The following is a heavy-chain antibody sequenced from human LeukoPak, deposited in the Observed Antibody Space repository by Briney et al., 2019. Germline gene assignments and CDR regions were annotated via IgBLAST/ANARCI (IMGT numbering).Heavy chain of an antibody. Sequence: GASVKVSCKASGGTFSSYAISWVRQAPGQRLEWMGGIIPGFGTANYAQKFQGRVTITTDESTSTAYMELSSLRSEDTAVYYCAREAQFFLGFDPWGQGTLVTVSS. V-gene: IGHV1-69*05. J-gene: IGHJ5*02. CDR3: AREAQFFLGFDP. CDR1: GGTFSSYA. D-gene: IGHD3-3*01. CDR2: IIPGFGTA.